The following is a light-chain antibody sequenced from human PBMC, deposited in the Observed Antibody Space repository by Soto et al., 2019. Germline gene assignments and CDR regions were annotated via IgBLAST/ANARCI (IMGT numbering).Light chain of an antibody. Sequence: QSVLTQPPSVSGATGQRVTVSCTGSSSNIGAGYHVLWYQQLPGTAPKLLISHNNNRPSGVPDRFSGSKSGTSASLAITGLQAEDEAYYYCQSYDSSLSAYVFGTGTKVTVL. J-gene: IGLJ1*01. CDR3: QSYDSSLSAYV. CDR2: HNN. CDR1: SSNIGAGYH. V-gene: IGLV1-40*01.